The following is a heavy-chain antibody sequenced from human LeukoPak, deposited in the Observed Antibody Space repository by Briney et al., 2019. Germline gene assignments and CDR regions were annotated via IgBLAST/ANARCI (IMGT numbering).Heavy chain of an antibody. CDR3: ARVGRSYLNYFDY. J-gene: IGHJ4*02. CDR2: ISAYNGNK. CDR1: GYTFTSYG. Sequence: ASVKLSCTASGYTFTSYGMSWVRQAPGQGLEWMGWISAYNGNKNHAQKVQGRVTITTDTSTSTVYMELRSLRADDTAVYYCARVGRSYLNYFDYWGQGTLVTVSS. V-gene: IGHV1-18*01. D-gene: IGHD1-26*01.